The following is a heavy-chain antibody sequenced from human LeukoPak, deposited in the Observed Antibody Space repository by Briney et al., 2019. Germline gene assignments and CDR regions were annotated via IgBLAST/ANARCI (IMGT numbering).Heavy chain of an antibody. Sequence: SETLSLTCTVSGGSISSYYWSWIRQPPGKGLEWIGLIYYSGSANYNPSLKSRVTISLDTSTDQISLKLTSMTAADTAVYYCARGWDTGYGYYGMDVWGQGTTVTVSS. V-gene: IGHV4-59*12. J-gene: IGHJ6*02. CDR3: ARGWDTGYGYYGMDV. D-gene: IGHD5-18*01. CDR1: GGSISSYY. CDR2: IYYSGSA.